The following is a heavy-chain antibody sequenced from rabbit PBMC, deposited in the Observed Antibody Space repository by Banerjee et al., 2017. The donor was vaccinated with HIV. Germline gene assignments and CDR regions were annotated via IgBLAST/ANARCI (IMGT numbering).Heavy chain of an antibody. CDR2: IYGGNGGT. J-gene: IGHJ4*01. V-gene: IGHV1S40*01. D-gene: IGHD1-1*01. CDR1: GFTISSSYW. Sequence: QSLEESGGDLVKPGASLTLACTASGFTISSSYWICWVRQAPGKGLELIACIYGGNGGTYYASWAKARFTISKASSTTVTLQMTSLTAADTATYFCARSVDSSRINLWGPGTLVTV. CDR3: ARSVDSSRINL.